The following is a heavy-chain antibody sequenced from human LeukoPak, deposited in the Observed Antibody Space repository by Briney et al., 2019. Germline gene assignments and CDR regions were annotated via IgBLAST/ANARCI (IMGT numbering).Heavy chain of an antibody. CDR1: GFTYSSYA. CDR2: IGGSGGST. CDR3: AKAPPITICGVVRIVGFDY. J-gene: IGHJ4*02. V-gene: IGHV3-23*01. D-gene: IGHD3-3*01. Sequence: GGSLTLSCAASGFTYSSYAMMWLRQAPGKGLEGVSAIGGSGGSTYYPDSVKGRFTIYRDNSKNTLYLQINSVRAEDTAVYYCAKAPPITICGVVRIVGFDYWGQGTLVTVSS.